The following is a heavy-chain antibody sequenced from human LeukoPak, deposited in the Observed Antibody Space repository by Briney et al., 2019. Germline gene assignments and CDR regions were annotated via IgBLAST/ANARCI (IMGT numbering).Heavy chain of an antibody. J-gene: IGHJ4*02. CDR1: GFTLSSHS. Sequence: GGSLRLSCAASGFTLSSHSMNWVRQAPGKGLEWVASISSSSSYIYYADSVKGRFTISRDNAKNSLYLQMNSLRAEDTAVYYCARDLSSGWYYFDYWGQGTLVTVSS. D-gene: IGHD6-19*01. CDR2: ISSSSSYI. CDR3: ARDLSSGWYYFDY. V-gene: IGHV3-21*01.